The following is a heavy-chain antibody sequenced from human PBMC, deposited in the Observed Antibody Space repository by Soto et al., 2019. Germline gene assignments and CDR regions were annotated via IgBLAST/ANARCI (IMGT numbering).Heavy chain of an antibody. CDR1: GFTFSSYG. CDR3: AKGSYYDILTGYYGVDAFDI. D-gene: IGHD3-9*01. J-gene: IGHJ3*02. CDR2: ISYDGSNK. Sequence: QVQLVESGGGVVQPGRSLRLSCAASGFTFSSYGMHWVRQAPGKGLEWVAVISYDGSNKYYADSVKGRFTISRDNSKNTLYLQMNSLRAEDTAVYYCAKGSYYDILTGYYGVDAFDIWGQGTMVTVSS. V-gene: IGHV3-30*18.